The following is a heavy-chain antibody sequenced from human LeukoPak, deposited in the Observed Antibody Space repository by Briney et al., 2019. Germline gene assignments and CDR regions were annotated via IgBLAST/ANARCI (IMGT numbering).Heavy chain of an antibody. CDR1: GYTFTSYD. CDR2: MNPNSGNT. CDR3: ARDLVGATGYYYMDV. Sequence: ASVKVSCKASGYTFTSYDINWVRQATGQGLEWMGWMNPNSGNTGYAQKFQGRVTITRNTSISTAYMELSSLRSEDTAVYYCARDLVGATGYYYMDVWGKGTTVTISS. V-gene: IGHV1-8*03. J-gene: IGHJ6*03. D-gene: IGHD1-26*01.